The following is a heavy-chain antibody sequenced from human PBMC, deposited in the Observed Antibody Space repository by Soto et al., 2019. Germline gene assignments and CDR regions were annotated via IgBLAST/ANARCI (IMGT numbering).Heavy chain of an antibody. D-gene: IGHD4-4*01. Sequence: QVQLVQSGAEVKKPGSSVKVSCKASGGTFSSYAISWVRQAPGQGLEWMGGIIPIFGTANYAQKFQGRVNSAADESTITAYMERSSLRSEYTAVYYCARRLQYHPSEGYYYYYGMDVWCKGTTVTVSS. CDR2: IIPIFGTA. CDR3: ARRLQYHPSEGYYYYYGMDV. J-gene: IGHJ6*04. V-gene: IGHV1-69*12. CDR1: GGTFSSYA.